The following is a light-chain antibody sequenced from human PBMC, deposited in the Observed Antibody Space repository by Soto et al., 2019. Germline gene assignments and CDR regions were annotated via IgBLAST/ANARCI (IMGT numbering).Light chain of an antibody. CDR1: SSDVGSYTL. Sequence: QSALTQPASVSGSPGQSITISCTGTSSDVGSYTLVSWYQQHPGKAPKLKIYEGSKRPSGVSNRFSGSKSGNTASLTISGLQAEDEADYYCCSYAGSSTSVVFGGGTKLTVL. V-gene: IGLV2-23*01. CDR3: CSYAGSSTSVV. J-gene: IGLJ2*01. CDR2: EGS.